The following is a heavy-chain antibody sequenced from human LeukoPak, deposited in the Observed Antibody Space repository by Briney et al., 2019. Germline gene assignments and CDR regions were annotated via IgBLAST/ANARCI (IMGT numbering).Heavy chain of an antibody. V-gene: IGHV3-11*01. CDR3: ARRIVAAGGYFDS. CDR2: ITSSSSKM. D-gene: IGHD5-12*01. CDR1: GFIFSDHY. J-gene: IGHJ4*02. Sequence: GGTLRLPCAASGFIFSDHYMSWIRQAPGKGLEWISYITSSSSKMFYADSVKGRFTISRDNSKNSLFLQVDSLRVEDTAVYYCARRIVAAGGYFDSWGQGILVIVSS.